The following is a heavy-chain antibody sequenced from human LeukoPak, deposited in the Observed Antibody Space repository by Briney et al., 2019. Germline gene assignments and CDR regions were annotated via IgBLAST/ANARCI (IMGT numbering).Heavy chain of an antibody. CDR2: IFYSGNT. V-gene: IGHV4-59*12. CDR3: ARATTKLLWFGESHGFDP. D-gene: IGHD3-10*01. CDR1: GGSISNYY. Sequence: SETLSLTCTVSGGSISNYYWGWIRQPPGKGLEYLGHIFYSGNTNYSPSLKSRITMSVDTSKNQFSLKLSSVTAADTAVYYCARATTKLLWFGESHGFDPWGQGTLVTVSS. J-gene: IGHJ5*02.